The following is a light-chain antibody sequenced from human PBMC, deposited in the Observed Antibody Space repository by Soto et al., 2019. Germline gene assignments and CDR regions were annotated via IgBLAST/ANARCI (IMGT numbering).Light chain of an antibody. V-gene: IGKV3-20*01. CDR1: QSVSSSY. Sequence: EIVLTQSPGTLSLSPGERATLSCRASQSVSSSYLAWYQQKPGQAPRLLIYGASSRATGIPDRFSGSGSGTDFTLTISRLEPEDFAVYYCQQYGSSHRTFAQGTKVDI. CDR3: QQYGSSHRT. J-gene: IGKJ1*01. CDR2: GAS.